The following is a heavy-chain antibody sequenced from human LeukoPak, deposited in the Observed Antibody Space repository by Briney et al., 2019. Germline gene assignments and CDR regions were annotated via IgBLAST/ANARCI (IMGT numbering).Heavy chain of an antibody. CDR1: GDSMSGFY. V-gene: IGHV4-4*07. J-gene: IGHJ6*03. D-gene: IGHD4-17*01. CDR2: ISTSGST. Sequence: PSETLSLTCTVSGDSMSGFYWSWIRQPAGKGLQWIGRISTSGSTNYNPSLKSRVTMSVDRSTNEFSLTVRSVTAADTALYYCARGLPSYGDYVDYYFYMDVWGKGTTVTVSS. CDR3: ARGLPSYGDYVDYYFYMDV.